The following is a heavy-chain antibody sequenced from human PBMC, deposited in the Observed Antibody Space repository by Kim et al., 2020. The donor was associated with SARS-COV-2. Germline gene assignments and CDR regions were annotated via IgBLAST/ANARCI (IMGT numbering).Heavy chain of an antibody. Sequence: ASVKVSCKASGYTFTSYAMHWVRQAPGQRLEWMGWINAGNGNTKYSQKFQGRVTITRDTSASTAYMELSSLRSEDTAVYYCARAYYYGSGYHPLDYWGQGTLVTVSS. CDR1: GYTFTSYA. V-gene: IGHV1-3*01. J-gene: IGHJ4*02. D-gene: IGHD3-10*01. CDR2: INAGNGNT. CDR3: ARAYYYGSGYHPLDY.